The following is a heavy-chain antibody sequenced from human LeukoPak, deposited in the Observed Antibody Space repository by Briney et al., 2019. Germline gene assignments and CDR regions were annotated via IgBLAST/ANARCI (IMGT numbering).Heavy chain of an antibody. V-gene: IGHV3-74*01. CDR2: INGDGGNI. CDR3: ARGMVRGVHHFDY. Sequence: GGSLRLSCVASGFTFSSYWMHWVRQDPRKGLVWVSRINGDGGNINYADSVRGRFTISRDNAKNTLYLQMNSLRAEDTAVYYCARGMVRGVHHFDYWGQGTLVTVSS. J-gene: IGHJ4*02. D-gene: IGHD3-10*01. CDR1: GFTFSSYW.